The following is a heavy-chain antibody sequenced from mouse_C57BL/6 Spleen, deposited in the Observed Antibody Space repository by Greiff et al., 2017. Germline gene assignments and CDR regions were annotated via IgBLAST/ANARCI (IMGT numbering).Heavy chain of an antibody. Sequence: VQLQQSGAELAQPGASVKLSCKASGYTFTSYWMHWVKQRPGQGLEWIGYINPSSGYTKYNQKFKDKATLTADKSSSTAYMHLSSLTYEDSAVYYCARRERGTPAWFAYWGQGTLVTVSA. CDR1: GYTFTSYW. V-gene: IGHV1-7*01. CDR2: INPSSGYT. CDR3: ARRERGTPAWFAY. J-gene: IGHJ3*01.